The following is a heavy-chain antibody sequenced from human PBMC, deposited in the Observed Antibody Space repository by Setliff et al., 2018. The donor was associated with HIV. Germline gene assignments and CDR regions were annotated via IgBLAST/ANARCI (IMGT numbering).Heavy chain of an antibody. CDR1: GFTFSSYS. CDR2: ISIIGLDK. CDR3: ASQFLDVDNNYSPALGH. J-gene: IGHJ4*02. D-gene: IGHD2-21*01. V-gene: IGHV3-21*04. Sequence: RLSCAASGFTFSSYSMNWVRQAPGKGLEWVSSISIIGLDKSYADSVRGRFTISRDNAKKSLYLQMESLRAEDTAIYYCASQFLDVDNNYSPALGHWGQGTLVTVSS.